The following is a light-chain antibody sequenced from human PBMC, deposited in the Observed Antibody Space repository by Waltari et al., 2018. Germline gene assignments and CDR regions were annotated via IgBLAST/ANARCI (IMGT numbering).Light chain of an antibody. CDR3: QQGFSIPWT. CDR2: GAS. CDR1: QSISTS. V-gene: IGKV1-39*01. Sequence: DIHMTQSPSSLSASVGDRVTITCRTSQSISTSLHWYQQKPGKAPRLLIYGASTLQSVVPSRFSGSGSGTDFALTISSLQVEDFATYFCQQGFSIPWTFGQGTEVDIK. J-gene: IGKJ1*01.